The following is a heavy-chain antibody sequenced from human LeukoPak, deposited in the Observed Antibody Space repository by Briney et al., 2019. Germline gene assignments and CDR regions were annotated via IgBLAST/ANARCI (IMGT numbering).Heavy chain of an antibody. Sequence: GSLRLSCAASGFTFSSYEMNWVRQAPGKGLEWVSYISSSGSTIYYADSVKGRFTISRDNAKNSLYLQMNSLRAEDTAVYYCARGVYYGSGSYNWFDPWGQGTLVTVSS. CDR3: ARGVYYGSGSYNWFDP. CDR1: GFTFSSYE. V-gene: IGHV3-48*03. J-gene: IGHJ5*02. CDR2: ISSSGSTI. D-gene: IGHD3-10*01.